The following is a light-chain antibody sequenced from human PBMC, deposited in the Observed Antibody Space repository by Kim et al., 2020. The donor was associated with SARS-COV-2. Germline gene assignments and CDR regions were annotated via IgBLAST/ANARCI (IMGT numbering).Light chain of an antibody. Sequence: SVGDRVTITCRASQSISGYLNWYQKKPGKGPKLLIHATSTLQSGVPSRFSGSGSATDFALTINSVQPEDFATYYCQQGVTYSQITFGQGTRLEIK. CDR3: QQGVTYSQIT. V-gene: IGKV1-39*01. CDR1: QSISGY. CDR2: ATS. J-gene: IGKJ5*01.